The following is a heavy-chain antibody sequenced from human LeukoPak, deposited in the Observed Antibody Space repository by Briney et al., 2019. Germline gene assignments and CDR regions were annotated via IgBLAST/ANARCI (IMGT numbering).Heavy chain of an antibody. J-gene: IGHJ4*02. CDR3: ARDNVVGNCGGDCYFGDY. CDR2: ISGSGGNT. CDR1: GFTFSSYA. V-gene: IGHV3-23*01. D-gene: IGHD2-21*02. Sequence: GGSLRLSCAASGFTFSSYAMSCVRQAPGKGLEWVSAISGSGGNTYYADSVKGRFTISRDNSQNTLFLQMNSLRAEDTAVYYCARDNVVGNCGGDCYFGDYRGQGTLVAVSS.